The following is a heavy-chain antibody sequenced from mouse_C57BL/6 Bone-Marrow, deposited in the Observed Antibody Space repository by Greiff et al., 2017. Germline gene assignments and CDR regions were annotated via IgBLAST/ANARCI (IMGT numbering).Heavy chain of an antibody. V-gene: IGHV5-6*01. CDR2: ISSGGSYT. CDR3: ARERRYYYGSSYRGDYFDY. D-gene: IGHD1-1*01. Sequence: EVHLVESGGDLVKPGGSLKLSCAASGFTFSSYGMSWVRQTPDKRLEWVATISSGGSYTYYPDSVKGRFTIYRDNAKNTLYLQMSSLKSEDTAMYYCARERRYYYGSSYRGDYFDYWGQGTTLTVSS. CDR1: GFTFSSYG. J-gene: IGHJ2*01.